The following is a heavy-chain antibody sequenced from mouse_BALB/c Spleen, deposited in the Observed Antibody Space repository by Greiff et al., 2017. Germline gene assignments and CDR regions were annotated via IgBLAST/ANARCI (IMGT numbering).Heavy chain of an antibody. Sequence: EVMLVESGGGLVQPGGSLKLSCAASGFTFSSYTMSWVRQTPEKRLEWVAYISNGGGSTYYPDTVKGRFTISRDNAKNTLYLQMSSLKSEDTAMYYCARHDGNLAWFAYWGQGTLVTVSA. V-gene: IGHV5-12-2*01. CDR3: ARHDGNLAWFAY. CDR2: ISNGGGST. J-gene: IGHJ3*01. CDR1: GFTFSSYT. D-gene: IGHD2-1*01.